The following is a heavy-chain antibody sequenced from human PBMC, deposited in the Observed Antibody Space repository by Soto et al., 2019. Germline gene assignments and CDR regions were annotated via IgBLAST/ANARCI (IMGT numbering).Heavy chain of an antibody. J-gene: IGHJ6*03. V-gene: IGHV4-34*01. D-gene: IGHD3-10*01. CDR2: INDSGKI. CDR3: ARGLILWFGELSRRGGYYYYMDV. Sequence: QLQLQQWGAGLLKPSETLSLTCAVYGGSFSGYQRSWISQTPGKGLEWIGEINDSGKINFNPSLKSRVTILLDTPKKQISLKLSSVTAADSAVYYCARGLILWFGELSRRGGYYYYMDVWGKGTTVTGSS. CDR1: GGSFSGYQ.